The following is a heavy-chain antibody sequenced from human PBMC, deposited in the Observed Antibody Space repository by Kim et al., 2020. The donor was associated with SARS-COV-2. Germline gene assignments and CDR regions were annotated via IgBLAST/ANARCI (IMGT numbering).Heavy chain of an antibody. V-gene: IGHV4-4*02. D-gene: IGHD2-15*01. J-gene: IGHJ4*02. CDR2: IYHSGST. CDR1: GGSISSSNW. CDR3: AREAPVGYCSGGSCSPFDY. Sequence: SETLSLTCAVSGGSISSSNWWSWVRQPPGKGLEWIGEIYHSGSTNYNPSLKSRVTISVDKSKNQFSLKLISVTAADTAVYYCAREAPVGYCSGGSCSPFDYWGQGTLVTVSS.